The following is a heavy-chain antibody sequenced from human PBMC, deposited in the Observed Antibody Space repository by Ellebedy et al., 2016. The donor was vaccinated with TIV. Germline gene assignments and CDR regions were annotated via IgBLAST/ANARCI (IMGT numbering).Heavy chain of an antibody. V-gene: IGHV3-13*01. Sequence: GESLKISXATSGFNFRFYDMHWVRQTTGRGLEWVSSIGTTGDTYYPDSVRGRFTVSRENAKNSLYLQMNSLRAGDTAVYYCARGSGPAGVTGYPSFDWWGQGTLVTVSS. CDR2: IGTTGDT. CDR1: GFNFRFYD. D-gene: IGHD3-9*01. J-gene: IGHJ4*02. CDR3: ARGSGPAGVTGYPSFDW.